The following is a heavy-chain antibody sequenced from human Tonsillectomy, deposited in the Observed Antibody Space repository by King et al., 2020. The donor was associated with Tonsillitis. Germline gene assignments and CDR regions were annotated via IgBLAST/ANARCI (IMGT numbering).Heavy chain of an antibody. J-gene: IGHJ4*02. Sequence: VQLVESGGGVVQPGESLRLSCAASGFSFSCFGMHWVRQAPGQGLEWGAVIRQGGRNKYYVDSVKGRFTNSRDNSKNTLYLQMNSLSAEDTAMYYCARDKGADDPIDYWGQGTLVTVSS. CDR2: IRQGGRNK. CDR1: GFSFSCFG. CDR3: ARDKGADDPIDY. D-gene: IGHD1-1*01. V-gene: IGHV3-33*01.